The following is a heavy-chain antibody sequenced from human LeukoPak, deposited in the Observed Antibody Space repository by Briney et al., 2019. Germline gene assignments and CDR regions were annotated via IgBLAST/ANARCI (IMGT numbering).Heavy chain of an antibody. CDR3: ARVGPALLWFGEVHGAFDI. J-gene: IGHJ3*02. CDR1: GFTFSSYW. V-gene: IGHV3-7*01. Sequence: PGGSLRLSCAASGFTFSSYWMSWVRQAPGKGLEWVANIKQDGSEKYYVDSVRGRFTISRDNAKNSLYLQMNSLRAEDTAVYYCARVGPALLWFGEVHGAFDIWGQGTMVTVSS. CDR2: IKQDGSEK. D-gene: IGHD3-10*01.